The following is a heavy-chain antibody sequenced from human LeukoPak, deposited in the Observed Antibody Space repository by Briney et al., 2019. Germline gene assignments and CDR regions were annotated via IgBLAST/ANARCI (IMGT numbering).Heavy chain of an antibody. CDR3: ARPTTVTMADAFNI. CDR2: ISGYGGST. V-gene: IGHV3-23*01. J-gene: IGHJ3*02. D-gene: IGHD4-17*01. Sequence: GGSLRLSCAASGFTFSSYSMSWVRQAPGKGLEWVSSISGYGGSTHYADSVKGRFTISRDNAKNSLYLQMNSLRAVDTAVYFCARPTTVTMADAFNIWGLGTMVTVSS. CDR1: GFTFSSYS.